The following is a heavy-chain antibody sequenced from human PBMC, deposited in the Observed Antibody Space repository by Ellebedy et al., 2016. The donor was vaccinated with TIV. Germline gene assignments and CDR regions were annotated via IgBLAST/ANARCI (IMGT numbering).Heavy chain of an antibody. Sequence: GGSLRLXCAASGFTFSSYGMHWVRQAPGKGLEWVAVIWSDGTTKYYSDSVKGRFTISRDNSKNTPYLQMNSLRAEDTAVYYCAREIIYGGYYFDYWGQGTLATVSS. V-gene: IGHV3-33*01. CDR3: AREIIYGGYYFDY. CDR2: IWSDGTTK. D-gene: IGHD4-23*01. CDR1: GFTFSSYG. J-gene: IGHJ4*02.